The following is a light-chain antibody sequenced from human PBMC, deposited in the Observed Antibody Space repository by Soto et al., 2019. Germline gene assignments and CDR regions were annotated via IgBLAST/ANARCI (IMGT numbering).Light chain of an antibody. CDR2: DAS. CDR1: LSVSRN. J-gene: IGKJ1*01. Sequence: EIVMTQSPATLSVSPGERATLSCRASLSVSRNLAWYQQKPGQAPRLLIFDASTRATGIPARFSGSGSGTEFTLTITSLQSEDFAVYYSQQYNAWPRTFGQGTKVEIK. V-gene: IGKV3-15*01. CDR3: QQYNAWPRT.